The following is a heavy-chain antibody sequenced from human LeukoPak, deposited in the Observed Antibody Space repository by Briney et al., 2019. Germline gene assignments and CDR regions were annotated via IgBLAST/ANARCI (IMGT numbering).Heavy chain of an antibody. D-gene: IGHD3-16*01. CDR2: IRYDGSNK. CDR3: AKVGGSSPRSFDY. Sequence: GGSLRLSCAASGFTFSSYGMYWVRQAPGKWLGWVAFIRYDGSNKYYADSVKGRFTISRDNSKNTLYLQMNSLRAEDTAVYYCAKVGGSSPRSFDYWGQGTLVTVSS. V-gene: IGHV3-30*02. CDR1: GFTFSSYG. J-gene: IGHJ4*02.